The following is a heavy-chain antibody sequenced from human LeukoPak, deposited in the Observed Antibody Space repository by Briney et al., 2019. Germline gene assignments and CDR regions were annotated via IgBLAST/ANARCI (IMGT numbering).Heavy chain of an antibody. J-gene: IGHJ4*02. V-gene: IGHV3-21*01. D-gene: IGHD6-13*01. CDR1: GFTFSSYN. CDR2: ISSSSSYI. Sequence: GGSLRLSCAASGFTFSSYNMNWVRQTPGKGLEWVSFISSSSSYIYYADSVKGRFTISRDSAKNSLYLQMNSLRAEDTAMYYCARDPGIAAAGFDYWGQGTLVTVSS. CDR3: ARDPGIAAAGFDY.